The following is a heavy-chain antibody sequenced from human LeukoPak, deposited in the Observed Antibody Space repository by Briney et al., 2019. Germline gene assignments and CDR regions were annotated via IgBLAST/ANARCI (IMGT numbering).Heavy chain of an antibody. J-gene: IGHJ4*02. Sequence: PSETLSLTCTVSGGSISTYYWSWIRQPPGKGLEWIGEINHSGSTNYSPSLKTRVTISVDTSKNQFSLKLRSVTAADTAVYYCAARGQGSSLSYFVYWGQGTLVTVSS. D-gene: IGHD3-10*01. CDR2: INHSGST. V-gene: IGHV4-34*01. CDR1: GGSISTYY. CDR3: AARGQGSSLSYFVY.